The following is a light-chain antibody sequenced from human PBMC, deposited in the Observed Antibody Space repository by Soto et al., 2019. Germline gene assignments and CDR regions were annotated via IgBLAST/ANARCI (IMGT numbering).Light chain of an antibody. CDR3: QVWDSTSDHWV. CDR1: NIAIKS. Sequence: SYELTQPPSVSVGPGKTASITCGGNNIAIKSVHWYQQKSGQAPVLVIYYDSDRPSGIPERFSGSKSGNTATLTISRVEAGDEADYYCQVWDSTSDHWVFGGGTKLTVL. CDR2: YDS. V-gene: IGLV3-21*04. J-gene: IGLJ3*02.